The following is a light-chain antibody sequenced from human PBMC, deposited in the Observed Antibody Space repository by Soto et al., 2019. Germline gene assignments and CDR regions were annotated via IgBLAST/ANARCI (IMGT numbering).Light chain of an antibody. CDR1: QGISTR. CDR3: QQSDSFPRT. J-gene: IGKJ5*01. V-gene: IGKV1-12*01. Sequence: DIQMTQSPSSVPASVGDRVTITCRASQGISTRLDWYQQNPGKAPKLLIYAASNLQSGDPSRFSGSGSGTDFTLTISSLQPEDFATYYCQQSDSFPRTFGQGTRREIK. CDR2: AAS.